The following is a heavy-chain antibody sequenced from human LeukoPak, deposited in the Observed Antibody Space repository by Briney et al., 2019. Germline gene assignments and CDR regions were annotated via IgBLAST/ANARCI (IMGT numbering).Heavy chain of an antibody. CDR2: IWYDGSHT. CDR3: ARDARSDCSASTCFGYYYSYMDV. D-gene: IGHD2-15*01. J-gene: IGHJ6*03. V-gene: IGHV3-33*01. Sequence: PGGSLRLSCAASGFTFSSYGMHWVRQAPGKGLEWVAVIWYDGSHTYYADSVNGRFTISRDNSKNTLNLQMNSLRAEDTAVYYCARDARSDCSASTCFGYYYSYMDVWGKGTTVTVSS. CDR1: GFTFSSYG.